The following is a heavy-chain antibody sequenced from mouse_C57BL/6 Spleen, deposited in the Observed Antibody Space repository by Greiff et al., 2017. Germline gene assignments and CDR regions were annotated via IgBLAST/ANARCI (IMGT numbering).Heavy chain of an antibody. J-gene: IGHJ4*01. CDR2: FHPYNDDT. V-gene: IGHV1-47*01. Sequence: QVQLQQSGAELVKPGASVKMSCKASGFTFTTYPIEWMKQNHGKSLEWIGNFHPYNDDTKNNEKVKGKATLTVEKSSSTVYLELSRLTSDDSAVYSCARSARRGDYAMDYWGQGTSVTVSS. CDR1: GFTFTTYP. CDR3: ARSARRGDYAMDY. D-gene: IGHD2-12*01.